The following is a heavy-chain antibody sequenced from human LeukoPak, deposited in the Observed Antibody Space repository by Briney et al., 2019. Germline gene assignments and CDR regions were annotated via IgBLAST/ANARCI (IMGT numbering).Heavy chain of an antibody. D-gene: IGHD6-19*01. Sequence: GGALRLSCAASGFTFSSYSMNWVRQAPGKGLEWVSSISSSSSYIYYADSVKGRFTISRDNAKNTLYLQMNSLRAEDTAVYYCGRDRWSSGWYRESGMDVWGQGTKVTVSS. J-gene: IGHJ6*02. CDR3: GRDRWSSGWYRESGMDV. V-gene: IGHV3-21*01. CDR1: GFTFSSYS. CDR2: ISSSSSYI.